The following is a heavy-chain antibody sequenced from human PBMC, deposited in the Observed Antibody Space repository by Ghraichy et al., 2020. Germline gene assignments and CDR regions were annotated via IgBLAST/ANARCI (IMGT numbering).Heavy chain of an antibody. D-gene: IGHD2-15*01. CDR1: GYTFTSYG. CDR3: AATPDTMFYYYYGMDV. CDR2: ISAYNGNT. Sequence: ASVKVSCKDSGYTFTSYGISWVRQAPGQGLEWMGWISAYNGNTNYAQKLQGRVTMTTDTSTSTAYMELRSLRSDDTAVYYCAATPDTMFYYYYGMDVWGQGTTVTVSS. V-gene: IGHV1-18*01. J-gene: IGHJ6*02.